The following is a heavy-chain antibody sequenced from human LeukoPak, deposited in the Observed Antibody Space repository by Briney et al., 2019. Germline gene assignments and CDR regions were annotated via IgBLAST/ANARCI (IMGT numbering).Heavy chain of an antibody. V-gene: IGHV3-73*01. Sequence: HPGGSLRLSCAASGFTFSSYAMSWVRQAPGKGLEWVGRIRSKANSYATAYAASVKGRFTISRDDSKNTAYLQMNSLKTEDTAVYYCTGGHYWGQGTLVTVSS. CDR2: IRSKANSYAT. D-gene: IGHD4-23*01. J-gene: IGHJ4*02. CDR3: TGGHY. CDR1: GFTFSSYA.